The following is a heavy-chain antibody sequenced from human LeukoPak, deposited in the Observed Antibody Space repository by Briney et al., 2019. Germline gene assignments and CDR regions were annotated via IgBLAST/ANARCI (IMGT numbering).Heavy chain of an antibody. CDR2: INHSGST. Sequence: SETLSLTCAVYGGSFSGYYWSWIRHPPGKGLECVGEINHSGSTNYNPSLKSRVTISVDTSKNQFSLKLSSVTAADTAVYYCARIYSSQLAQYYYYYYGMDVWGQGTTVTVSS. J-gene: IGHJ6*02. V-gene: IGHV4-34*01. CDR3: ARIYSSQLAQYYYYYYGMDV. CDR1: GGSFSGYY. D-gene: IGHD2-2*01.